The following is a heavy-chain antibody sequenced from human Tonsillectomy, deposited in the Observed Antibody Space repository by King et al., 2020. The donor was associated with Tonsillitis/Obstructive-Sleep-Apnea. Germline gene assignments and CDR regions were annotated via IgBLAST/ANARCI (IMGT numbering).Heavy chain of an antibody. D-gene: IGHD5-18*01. CDR3: ARRVENTFETVMAPGL. CDR1: GYSFTADY. Sequence: QLVQSGAEVKKPGASVKVSCKASGYSFTADYMHWVRQAPGQGLEWMGWINPNGGGTNYAQKFQGRVTMTRDTSISTAYMELSRLRSDDTAVYYCARRVENTFETVMAPGLWGQGTLVTVSS. J-gene: IGHJ4*02. CDR2: INPNGGGT. V-gene: IGHV1-2*02.